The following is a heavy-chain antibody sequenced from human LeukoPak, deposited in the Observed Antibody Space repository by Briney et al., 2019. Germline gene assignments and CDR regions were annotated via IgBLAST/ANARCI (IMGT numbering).Heavy chain of an antibody. Sequence: GGSLRLSCAASGFTFSDYYMTWIRQAPGQGPEWISYISSSGGTIFYADSVKGRFTISRDNGKNSLYPQMNSLRAEDTAVYYCATGPSGYFFSYWGQGTLVTVSS. J-gene: IGHJ4*02. CDR1: GFTFSDYY. V-gene: IGHV3-11*04. CDR2: ISSSGGTI. CDR3: ATGPSGYFFSY. D-gene: IGHD2-8*02.